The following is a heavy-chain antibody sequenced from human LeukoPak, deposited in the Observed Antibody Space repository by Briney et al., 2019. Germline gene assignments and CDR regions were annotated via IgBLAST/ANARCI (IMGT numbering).Heavy chain of an antibody. CDR1: GGSISSSTYY. CDR3: ARVAVAGFYYFDY. V-gene: IGHV4-39*07. Sequence: SETLSLTCTVSGGSISSSTYYWGWVRQPPGKALEWIGNIYYSGAIAYNPSLQSRVAISVDTSKNQFSLKLSSVTAADTAVYYCARVAVAGFYYFDYWGQGTLVTVSS. CDR2: IYYSGAI. D-gene: IGHD6-19*01. J-gene: IGHJ4*02.